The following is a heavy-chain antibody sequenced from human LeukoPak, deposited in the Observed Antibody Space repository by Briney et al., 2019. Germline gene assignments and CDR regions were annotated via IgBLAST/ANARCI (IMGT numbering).Heavy chain of an antibody. V-gene: IGHV4-61*02. CDR3: ASGYYYGSGSYSPFDY. D-gene: IGHD3-10*01. CDR1: GGSISSGSYY. J-gene: IGHJ4*02. CDR2: IYTSGST. Sequence: SETLSLTCTVSGGSISSGSYYWSWIRQPAGKGLEWIGRIYTSGSTNYNPSLKSRVTISVDTSKNQFSLKLSSVTAADTAVYYCASGYYYGSGSYSPFDYWGQGTLVTVSS.